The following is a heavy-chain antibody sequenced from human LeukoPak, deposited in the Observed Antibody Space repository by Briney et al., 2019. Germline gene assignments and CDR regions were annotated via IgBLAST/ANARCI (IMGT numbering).Heavy chain of an antibody. CDR2: IIPILGIA. D-gene: IGHD5-24*01. Sequence: SVKVSCKASGYTFSSFDISWVRQAPGQGLEWMGRIIPILGIANYAQKFQGRVTITADKSTSTAYMELSSLRSEDTAVYYCARESREEMATIGFDYWGQGTLVTVSS. V-gene: IGHV1-69*04. J-gene: IGHJ4*02. CDR3: ARESREEMATIGFDY. CDR1: GYTFSSFD.